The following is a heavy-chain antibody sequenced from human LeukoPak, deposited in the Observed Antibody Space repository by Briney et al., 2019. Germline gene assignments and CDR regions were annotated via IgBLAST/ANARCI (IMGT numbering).Heavy chain of an antibody. J-gene: IGHJ2*01. CDR1: GGSFSGYY. CDR3: ARRGRLRYFDWSYWYFDL. V-gene: IGHV4-34*01. Sequence: PSETLSLTCAVYGGSFSGYYWSWIRQPPGKGLEWIGEINHSGSTNYNPSLKSRVTISVDTSKNQFSLKLSSVTAADTAVYYCARRGRLRYFDWSYWYFDLWGRGTLVTVFS. CDR2: INHSGST. D-gene: IGHD3-9*01.